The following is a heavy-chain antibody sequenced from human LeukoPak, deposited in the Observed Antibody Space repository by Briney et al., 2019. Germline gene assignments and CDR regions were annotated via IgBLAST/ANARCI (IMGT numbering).Heavy chain of an antibody. D-gene: IGHD3-22*01. CDR2: ISGSGGST. Sequence: GGSLRLSCVPSGFSFSNYAMSWVRQAPGKGLEWVSSISGSGGSTHYADSVKGRFTISRDKTKNTLNLQMNSLRAEDTAVYYCAKSSYYDASGYYREYYFDYWGQGTLVTVSS. CDR3: AKSSYYDASGYYREYYFDY. CDR1: GFSFSNYA. V-gene: IGHV3-23*01. J-gene: IGHJ4*02.